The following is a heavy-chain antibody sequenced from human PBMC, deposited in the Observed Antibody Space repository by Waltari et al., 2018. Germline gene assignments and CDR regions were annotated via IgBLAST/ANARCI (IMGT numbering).Heavy chain of an antibody. CDR1: GFTVSSTY. CDR3: ARDLGGWFDY. CDR2: IYSGGST. D-gene: IGHD6-19*01. V-gene: IGHV3-53*01. J-gene: IGHJ4*02. Sequence: EVQLVESGGGLIQPGGSLRLSCAASGFTVSSTYMSWVRQAPGKGLEWVSVIYSGGSTYYADSVKGLFTISRDNAKSTLYLQMNSLRAEDTAVYYCARDLGGWFDYWGQGTLVTVSS.